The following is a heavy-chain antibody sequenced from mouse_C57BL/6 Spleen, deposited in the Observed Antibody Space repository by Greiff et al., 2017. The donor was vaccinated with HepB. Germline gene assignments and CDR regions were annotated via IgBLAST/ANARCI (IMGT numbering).Heavy chain of an antibody. J-gene: IGHJ1*03. D-gene: IGHD4-1*01. CDR2: INPNNGGT. CDR1: GYTFTDYY. V-gene: IGHV1-26*01. CDR3: ARENWDEYFDV. Sequence: VQLQQSGPELVKPGASVKISCQASGYTFTDYYLNWVKQRHGKSLEWIGDINPNNGGTSYNQKFKGKATLTVDKSSITAYMELRSLTSEDSAVYYCARENWDEYFDVWGTGTTVTVSS.